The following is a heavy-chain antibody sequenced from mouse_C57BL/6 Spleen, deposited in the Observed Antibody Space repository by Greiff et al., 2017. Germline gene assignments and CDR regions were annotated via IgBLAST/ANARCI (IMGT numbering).Heavy chain of an antibody. Sequence: EVKVVESGGDLVKPGGSLKLSCAASGFTFSSYGMSWVRQTPDKRLEWVATISSGGSYTYYPDSVKGRFTISRDNAKNTLYLQMSILKSEDTAMYYCARLLNYYGSSYYYAMDYWGQGTSVTVSS. CDR1: GFTFSSYG. CDR3: ARLLNYYGSSYYYAMDY. J-gene: IGHJ4*01. V-gene: IGHV5-6*01. D-gene: IGHD1-1*01. CDR2: ISSGGSYT.